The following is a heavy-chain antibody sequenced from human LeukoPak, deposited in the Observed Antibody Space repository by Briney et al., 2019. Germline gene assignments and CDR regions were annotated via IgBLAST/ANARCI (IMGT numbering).Heavy chain of an antibody. Sequence: SETLSLTCAVYGGSFSGYYWSWIRQPPGKGLEWIGEINHGGSTNYNPSLKSRVTISVDTSKNQFSLKLSSVTAADTAVYYCARGDTDSNYGVWYDYWGQGTLVTVSS. D-gene: IGHD4-4*01. J-gene: IGHJ4*02. CDR2: INHGGST. CDR3: ARGDTDSNYGVWYDY. V-gene: IGHV4-34*01. CDR1: GGSFSGYY.